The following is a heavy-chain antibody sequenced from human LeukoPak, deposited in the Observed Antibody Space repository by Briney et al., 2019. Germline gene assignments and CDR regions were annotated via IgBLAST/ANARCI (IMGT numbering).Heavy chain of an antibody. CDR1: GASIRDCY. D-gene: IGHD3-3*01. J-gene: IGHJ4*02. CDR2: FSYSGST. CDR3: ARGTGRSGYHYCDY. Sequence: SETLSLTSTVPGASIRDCYWNSMRQPPGKGLEWIGYFSYSGSTNYNPSLKSRVTISVDTSKNQFSLKLSSVTAADTAVYYCARGTGRSGYHYCDYWGQGTLVTVSS. V-gene: IGHV4-59*01.